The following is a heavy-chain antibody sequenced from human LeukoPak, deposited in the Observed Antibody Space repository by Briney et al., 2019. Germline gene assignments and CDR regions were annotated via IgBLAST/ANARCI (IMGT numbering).Heavy chain of an antibody. V-gene: IGHV1-2*02. Sequence: PGGSLRLSCAASGFTFSSYAMHWVRQAPGQGLEWMGWINPNSGGTNYAQKFQGRVTMTRDTSISTAYMELSRLRSDDTAVYYCARDKGPWRAARLRWFDPWGQGTLVTVSS. J-gene: IGHJ5*02. D-gene: IGHD6-6*01. CDR2: INPNSGGT. CDR3: ARDKGPWRAARLRWFDP. CDR1: GFTFSSYA.